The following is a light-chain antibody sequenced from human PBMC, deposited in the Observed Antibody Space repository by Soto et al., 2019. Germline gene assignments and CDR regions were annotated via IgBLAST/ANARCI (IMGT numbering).Light chain of an antibody. V-gene: IGKV1-5*01. CDR1: QFISTW. CDR2: EAS. Sequence: DIQMTQSPSTLSASVGDRVTITCRANQFISTWVAGFKQKPGKAPRLLIHEASALESGVPSRFSGSGSGTEFTLSISSLQRDDFATYYWQVYNSYSWTVGQGTKVES. CDR3: QVYNSYSWT. J-gene: IGKJ1*01.